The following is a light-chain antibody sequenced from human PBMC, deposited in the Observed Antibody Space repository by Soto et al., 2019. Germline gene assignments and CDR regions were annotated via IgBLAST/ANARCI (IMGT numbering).Light chain of an antibody. Sequence: EIVMTQSPATLSVSPGERATLSCRASQSVSGNLAWYQQKPGQAPRLLIYGALTRATGIPARFSGSGSGTEFTLTISSLQSEDFAVYYCQQRSNWPPITFGQGTRLEIK. V-gene: IGKV3-15*01. CDR2: GAL. CDR3: QQRSNWPPIT. CDR1: QSVSGN. J-gene: IGKJ5*01.